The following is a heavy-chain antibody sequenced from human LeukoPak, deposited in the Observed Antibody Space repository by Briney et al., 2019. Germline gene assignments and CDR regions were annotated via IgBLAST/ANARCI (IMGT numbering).Heavy chain of an antibody. CDR2: ISYDGSNK. J-gene: IGHJ3*02. CDR3: ARDRSDILTAPDPGAFDI. V-gene: IGHV3-30-3*01. D-gene: IGHD3-9*01. Sequence: PGGSLRLSCAASGFTFSSYAMHWVRQAPGKGLEWVAVISYDGSNKYYADSVKGRFTISRDNSKNTLYLQMNSLRAEDTAVYYCARDRSDILTAPDPGAFDIWGQGTMVTVSS. CDR1: GFTFSSYA.